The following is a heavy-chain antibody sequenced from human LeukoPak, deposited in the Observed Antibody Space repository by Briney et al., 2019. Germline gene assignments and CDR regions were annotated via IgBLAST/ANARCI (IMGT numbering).Heavy chain of an antibody. J-gene: IGHJ4*02. CDR2: ISGPGGAP. Sequence: GGFLRLSCAASGFTFSSYAMTWVRQAPGKGLEWVSAISGPGGAPFYADSVKGRFTISRDNSNNMLYLQMNSLRADDTALYYCAINPGDYDDFDYWGQGTLVTVSS. CDR3: AINPGDYDDFDY. CDR1: GFTFSSYA. D-gene: IGHD4-17*01. V-gene: IGHV3-23*01.